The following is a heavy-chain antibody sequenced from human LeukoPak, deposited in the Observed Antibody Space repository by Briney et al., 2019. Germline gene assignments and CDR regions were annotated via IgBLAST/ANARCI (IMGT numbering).Heavy chain of an antibody. V-gene: IGHV3-53*01. CDR1: GFTVSSNY. J-gene: IGHJ6*03. CDR2: IYSGGST. CDR3: ARDPRVTMVRGAYYYYMDV. Sequence: PGGSLRLSCAASGFTVSSNYMSWVRQAPGKGLEWVSVIYSGGSTYYADSVKGRFTISRDNSKNTLYLQMNSLRAEDTAVYYCARDPRVTMVRGAYYYYMDVWGKGTTVTISS. D-gene: IGHD3-10*01.